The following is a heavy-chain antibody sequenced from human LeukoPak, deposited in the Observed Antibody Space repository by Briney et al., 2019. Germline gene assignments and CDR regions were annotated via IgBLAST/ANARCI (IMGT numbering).Heavy chain of an antibody. Sequence: GASVKVSCKASGGTFSSYAISWVRQAPGQGLEWMGRIIPILGIANYAQKFQGRVTITADKSTSTAYMELSSLRSEDTAVYYCAREYYGSGSYSPYYGMDVWGQGTTVTVSS. J-gene: IGHJ6*02. CDR1: GGTFSSYA. CDR2: IIPILGIA. D-gene: IGHD3-10*01. CDR3: AREYYGSGSYSPYYGMDV. V-gene: IGHV1-69*04.